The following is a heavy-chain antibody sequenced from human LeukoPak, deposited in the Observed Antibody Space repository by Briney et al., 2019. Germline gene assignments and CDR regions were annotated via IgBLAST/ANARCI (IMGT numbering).Heavy chain of an antibody. CDR3: ASGYYDSSGYSPFDY. CDR1: DGSISSSSYY. V-gene: IGHV4-39*01. Sequence: SETLSLTCTVSDGSISSSSYYWGWLRQPPGKGLEWIGSIYYSGSTYYNPSLKSRVTISVDTSKNQFSLKLSSVTAADTAVYYCASGYYDSSGYSPFDYWGQGTLVTVSS. J-gene: IGHJ4*02. D-gene: IGHD3-22*01. CDR2: IYYSGST.